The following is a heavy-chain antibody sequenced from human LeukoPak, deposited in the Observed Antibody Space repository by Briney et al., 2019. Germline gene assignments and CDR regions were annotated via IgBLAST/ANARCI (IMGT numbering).Heavy chain of an antibody. CDR1: GYRFTSYW. CDR3: AREGQQLGKSDGMDV. J-gene: IGHJ6*04. D-gene: IGHD6-13*01. Sequence: GESLKISCKGSGYRFTSYWIGWVRQMPGKGLEWMGIIYPGDSDTRYSPSFQGQVTISADKSISTAYLQWSSLKASDTAMYYCAREGQQLGKSDGMDVWGKGTTVTVSS. V-gene: IGHV5-51*01. CDR2: IYPGDSDT.